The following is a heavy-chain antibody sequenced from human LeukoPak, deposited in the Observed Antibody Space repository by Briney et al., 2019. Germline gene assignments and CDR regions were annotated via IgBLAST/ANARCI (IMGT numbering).Heavy chain of an antibody. CDR3: AKDDAWGRYKD. CDR1: GFTFSSHG. Sequence: GGSLRLSCAASGFTFSSHGMNWVRQAPGKGLEWVSGISPSGGITYYTDSVKGRFTISRDNSKNTVSLQMNSLRGDDTAVYYCAKDDAWGRYKDWGQGTLVTVSS. V-gene: IGHV3-23*01. J-gene: IGHJ1*01. D-gene: IGHD3-16*01. CDR2: ISPSGGIT.